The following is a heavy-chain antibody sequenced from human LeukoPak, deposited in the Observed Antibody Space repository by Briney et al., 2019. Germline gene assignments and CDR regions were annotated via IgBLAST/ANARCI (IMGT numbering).Heavy chain of an antibody. CDR1: GYTVTSHG. Sequence: ASVKVSCKASGYTVTSHGISWVRQAPGQGLEWMGWISAYNGNTNYAQKLQGRVTMTTDTSTSTAYMELRSLRSDDTAVYYCARESDSSGWYREFDPWGQGTLVTVSS. V-gene: IGHV1-18*01. CDR3: ARESDSSGWYREFDP. J-gene: IGHJ5*02. D-gene: IGHD6-19*01. CDR2: ISAYNGNT.